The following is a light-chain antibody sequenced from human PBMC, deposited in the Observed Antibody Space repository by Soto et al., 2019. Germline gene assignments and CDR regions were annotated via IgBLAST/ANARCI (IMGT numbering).Light chain of an antibody. CDR2: SNN. Sequence: QSVLTQPPSASGTPEQRVTISCSGSNSNIGSNTVNWYQQLPGTAPKLLIYSNNQRPSGVPDRFSGSKSGTSASLAISGLQSEDEADYYCAAWDDNLNGPHWVFGGGTKLTVL. V-gene: IGLV1-44*01. CDR1: NSNIGSNT. CDR3: AAWDDNLNGPHWV. J-gene: IGLJ3*02.